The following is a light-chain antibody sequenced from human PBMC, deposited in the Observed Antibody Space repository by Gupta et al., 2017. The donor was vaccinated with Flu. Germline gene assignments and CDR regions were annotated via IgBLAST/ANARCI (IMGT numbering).Light chain of an antibody. J-gene: IGLJ2*01. Sequence: NFMLTQPHSVSESPGKTVTISCTRSSGSIATTYVQWYQQRPGSSPNPVICVENRRPSGVPDRFSGSIASASTSASLTISGLKTEEEADYYCPSYDSITSDVVLGGGTKMTVL. V-gene: IGLV6-57*01. CDR3: PSYDSITSDVV. CDR1: SGSIATTY. CDR2: VEN.